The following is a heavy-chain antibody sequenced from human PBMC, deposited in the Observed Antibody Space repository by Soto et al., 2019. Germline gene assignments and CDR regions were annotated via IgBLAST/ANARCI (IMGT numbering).Heavy chain of an antibody. CDR2: INPNSGGT. CDR3: ARDLTGYPNY. Sequence: QVQLVQSGAEVKKPGASVNVSCEASGYTFTGSSIHWVRQAPGQGLEWMGYINPNSGGTIFAQKFQGRVTMTSDTSVSTAYMESSRVASDDTAVYYCARDLTGYPNYWGQGTLVTVSS. V-gene: IGHV1-2*02. CDR1: GYTFTGSS. J-gene: IGHJ4*02. D-gene: IGHD7-27*01.